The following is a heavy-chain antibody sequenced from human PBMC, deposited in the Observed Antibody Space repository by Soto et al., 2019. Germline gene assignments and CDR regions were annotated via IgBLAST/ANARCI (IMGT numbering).Heavy chain of an antibody. Sequence: SETLSLTCAVYGGSFSCYYWSWIRQPPGKGLEWIGEINHSGSTNYNPSLKSRVTISVDTSKNQFSLKLSSVTAPDTAVYYCARVTGRYYHGMDVWGQGTTVP. V-gene: IGHV4-34*01. CDR1: GGSFSCYY. CDR3: ARVTGRYYHGMDV. CDR2: INHSGST. J-gene: IGHJ6*02.